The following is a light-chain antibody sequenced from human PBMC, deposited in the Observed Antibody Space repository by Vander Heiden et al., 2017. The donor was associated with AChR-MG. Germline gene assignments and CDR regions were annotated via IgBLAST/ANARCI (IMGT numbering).Light chain of an antibody. CDR3: QSYDFSRSAYV. CDR2: GNN. CDR1: RSDIGAGYD. V-gene: IGLV1-40*01. J-gene: IGLJ1*01. Sequence: QSVLTQPPSVSGAPGQRVTISCTGSRSDIGAGYDGHWYQHRPRTVPKLLIFGNNNRPSGVPDRFSGAKSGTSASLTITGLQAEDEAEYYCQSYDFSRSAYVFGTGTKVTVL.